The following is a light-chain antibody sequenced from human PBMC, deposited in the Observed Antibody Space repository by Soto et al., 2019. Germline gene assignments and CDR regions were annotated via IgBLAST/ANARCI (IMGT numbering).Light chain of an antibody. Sequence: QSALTQPASVSGSPGQSITISSTGTSSDVGAYTFVSWYQQHPDKVPKLMIFDVSRRPSGVSDRFSGSKSGNTASLTISGLQPEDEADYYCSSYTSSSTHVFGSGTMVTVL. CDR2: DVS. CDR1: SSDVGAYTF. CDR3: SSYTSSSTHV. J-gene: IGLJ1*01. V-gene: IGLV2-14*03.